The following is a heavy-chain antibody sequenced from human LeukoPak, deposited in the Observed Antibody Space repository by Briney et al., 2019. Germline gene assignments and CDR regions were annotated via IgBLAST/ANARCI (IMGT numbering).Heavy chain of an antibody. CDR1: GGSISSHY. CDR3: ASFIAVAGLYYFDY. J-gene: IGHJ4*02. Sequence: SETLSLTCTVSGGSISSHYWSWIRQPPGKGLEWTGYIYYSGSTNYNPSLKSRATISVDTSKNQFSLKLSSVTAADTAVYYCASFIAVAGLYYFDYWGQGTLVTVPS. D-gene: IGHD6-19*01. V-gene: IGHV4-59*11. CDR2: IYYSGST.